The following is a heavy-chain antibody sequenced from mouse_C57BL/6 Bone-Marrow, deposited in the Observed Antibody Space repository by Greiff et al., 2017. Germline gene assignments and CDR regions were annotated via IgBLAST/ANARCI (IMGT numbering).Heavy chain of an antibody. CDR2: IDPSDSYT. Sequence: VQLQQPGAELVKPGASVKLSCKASGYTFTSYWMQWVKQRPGQGLEWIGEIDPSDSYTNYNQKFKGMATLTVDTSSSTAYIQISSLTSEDSAVYFFARGGYYWGQGTALADSS. CDR1: GYTFTSYW. J-gene: IGHJ2*01. CDR3: ARGGYY. V-gene: IGHV1-50*01.